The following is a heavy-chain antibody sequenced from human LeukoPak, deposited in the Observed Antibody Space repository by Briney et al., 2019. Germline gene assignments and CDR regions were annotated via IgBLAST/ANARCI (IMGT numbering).Heavy chain of an antibody. V-gene: IGHV1-8*03. J-gene: IGHJ4*02. CDR3: ASGLVVVITGPHFDY. Sequence: ASVKVSCKASGYTFTSYDINWVRQATGQGLEWMGWMNPYIGNTGYAQKFQGRVTITRNTSISTAYMELSSLRSEDTAVYYCASGLVVVITGPHFDYWGQGTLVTVSS. D-gene: IGHD3-22*01. CDR1: GYTFTSYD. CDR2: MNPYIGNT.